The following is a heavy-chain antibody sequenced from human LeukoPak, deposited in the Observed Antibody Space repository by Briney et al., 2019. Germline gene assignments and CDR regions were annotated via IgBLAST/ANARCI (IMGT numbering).Heavy chain of an antibody. V-gene: IGHV4-61*02. CDR2: IYTGEST. Sequence: SETLSLTCTVSGGSIGNGRYYWSWLRQPAGKGLEWVGRIYTGESTNYNPSLKSRVTISLDTSNNQFSLKLSSVTAADTAVYYCAREWDYGGNRYFDYWGEGTLVTVSS. J-gene: IGHJ4*02. CDR3: AREWDYGGNRYFDY. CDR1: GGSIGNGRYY. D-gene: IGHD4-23*01.